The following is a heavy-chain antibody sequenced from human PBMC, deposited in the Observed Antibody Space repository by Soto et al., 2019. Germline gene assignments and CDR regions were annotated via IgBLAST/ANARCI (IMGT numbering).Heavy chain of an antibody. Sequence: ASVKVSCKASVYTFTGYYMHWVRQAPGQGLEWMGWINPNSGGTNYAQKFQGWVTMTRDTSISTAYMELSRLRSDDTAVYYCARGAVLMVYATTNNWFDPWGQGTLVTVSS. J-gene: IGHJ5*02. CDR1: VYTFTGYY. CDR3: ARGAVLMVYATTNNWFDP. CDR2: INPNSGGT. D-gene: IGHD2-8*01. V-gene: IGHV1-2*04.